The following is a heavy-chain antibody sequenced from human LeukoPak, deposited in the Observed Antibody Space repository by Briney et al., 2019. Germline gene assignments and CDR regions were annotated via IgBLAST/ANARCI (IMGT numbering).Heavy chain of an antibody. V-gene: IGHV1-2*02. CDR1: GYSFTDYY. Sequence: EASVKVSCKGSGYSFTDYYIHLVRQGPWKGLELMGWINPNSGGTNYAQTFQGRVTLTRDTSISTAYMELSRLTSDDTDVFYYAKVGAVAGKKSAFDIWGEGTMVTVSS. CDR3: AKVGAVAGKKSAFDI. J-gene: IGHJ3*02. D-gene: IGHD6-19*01. CDR2: INPNSGGT.